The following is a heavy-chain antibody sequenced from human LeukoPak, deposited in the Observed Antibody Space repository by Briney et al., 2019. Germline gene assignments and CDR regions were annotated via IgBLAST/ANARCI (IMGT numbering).Heavy chain of an antibody. CDR2: ISSSSSYI. J-gene: IGHJ3*02. CDR3: ARDGMSRRWDAFDI. CDR1: GFTFSSYS. D-gene: IGHD6-13*01. V-gene: IGHV3-21*01. Sequence: PGGSLRLSCAASGFTFSSYSMNWVRQAPGKGLEWVSSISSSSSYIYYADSVKGRFTISRDNAKNSLYLQMNSLRAEDTAVYYCARDGMSRRWDAFDIWGQGTMVTVSS.